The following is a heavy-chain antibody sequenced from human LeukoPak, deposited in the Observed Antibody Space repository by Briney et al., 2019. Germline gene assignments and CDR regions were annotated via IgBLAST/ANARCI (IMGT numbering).Heavy chain of an antibody. CDR1: GGSFSGYY. CDR2: INHSGST. CDR3: ARGGIVVVPAARPFDY. Sequence: PSETLSLTCAVYGGSFSGYYWSWIRQPPGKGLEWIGEINHSGSTNYNPSLKSRVTISVDTSKNQFSLKLSSVTAADTAVYYRARGGIVVVPAARPFDYWGQGTLVTVSS. D-gene: IGHD2-2*02. V-gene: IGHV4-34*01. J-gene: IGHJ4*02.